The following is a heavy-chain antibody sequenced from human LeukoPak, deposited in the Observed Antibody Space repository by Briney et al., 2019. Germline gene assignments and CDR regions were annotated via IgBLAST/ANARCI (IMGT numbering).Heavy chain of an antibody. J-gene: IGHJ4*02. CDR3: GRDPHYGAIDY. V-gene: IGHV3-48*04. Sequence: GGSLRLSCAASGFTFSSYSMNWVRQAPGKGLEWVSYISSSSSAIYYADSVRGRFTISRDNAKNSLYLQMNSLRAEDTAVYYCGRDPHYGAIDYWGQGTLVTVSS. CDR2: ISSSSSAI. CDR1: GFTFSSYS. D-gene: IGHD4-17*01.